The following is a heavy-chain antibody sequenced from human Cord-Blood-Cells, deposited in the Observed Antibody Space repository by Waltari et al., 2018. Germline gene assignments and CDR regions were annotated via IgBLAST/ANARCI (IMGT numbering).Heavy chain of an antibody. Sequence: QVQLVQSVAEVKKPGASVKVSCKASGYTFTSYYMHWVRQAPGQGLEWMGIINPRGGSTSYAQKFQGRVTMTRDTSTSTVYMELSSLRSEDTAVYYCATGQDSTLSGSYYFDYWGQGTLVTVSS. J-gene: IGHJ4*02. D-gene: IGHD3-10*01. CDR2: INPRGGST. V-gene: IGHV1-46*01. CDR1: GYTFTSYY. CDR3: ATGQDSTLSGSYYFDY.